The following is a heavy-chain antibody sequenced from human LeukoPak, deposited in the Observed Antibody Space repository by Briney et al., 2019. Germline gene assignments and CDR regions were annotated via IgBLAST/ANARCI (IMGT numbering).Heavy chain of an antibody. J-gene: IGHJ3*02. Sequence: GGSLRLSCAASGFTFSSYEMNWVRQAPGKGLEWVSYISSSGSTIYYADSVKGRFTISRDNAKNSLYLQMNSLRAEDTAVYYCAREWVATIWSDAFDIWGQGTMVTVSS. D-gene: IGHD5-12*01. CDR3: AREWVATIWSDAFDI. CDR2: ISSSGSTI. CDR1: GFTFSSYE. V-gene: IGHV3-48*03.